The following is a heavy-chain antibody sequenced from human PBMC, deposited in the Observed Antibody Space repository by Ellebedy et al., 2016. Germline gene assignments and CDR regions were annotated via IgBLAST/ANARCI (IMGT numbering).Heavy chain of an antibody. CDR1: GGSISTFY. J-gene: IGHJ5*02. CDR3: AREGGMRGHDSSGHYYDWFDP. CDR2: IYYTGST. Sequence: SETLSLXXNVSGGSISTFYWSWVRQAPGKGLEWLGYIYYTGSTYYNLSLKSPVTISFDTSKNQFSLKLNSVTTADTAVYYCAREGGMRGHDSSGHYYDWFDPWGQGTLVTVSS. D-gene: IGHD3-22*01. V-gene: IGHV4-59*01.